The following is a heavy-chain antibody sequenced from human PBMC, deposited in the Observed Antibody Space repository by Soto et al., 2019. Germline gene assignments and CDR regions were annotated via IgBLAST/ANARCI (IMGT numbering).Heavy chain of an antibody. Sequence: QVLLVESGGGLVKPGGSLRLSCVASGFTFSDHYMTWIRQAPGKGLEWLSYISTSGSYTNYADSVKGRFTISRDNAMNSLYLQMNSLRAEDTAVYYCARLRLTGYFDYWGQGTLVTVSS. CDR1: GFTFSDHY. CDR3: ARLRLTGYFDY. V-gene: IGHV3-11*05. CDR2: ISTSGSYT. J-gene: IGHJ4*02.